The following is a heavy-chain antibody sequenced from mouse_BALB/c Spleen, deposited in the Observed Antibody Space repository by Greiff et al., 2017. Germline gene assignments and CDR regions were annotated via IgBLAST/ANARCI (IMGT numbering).Heavy chain of an antibody. CDR2: INPDSSTI. CDR1: GFDFSRYW. J-gene: IGHJ3*01. Sequence: EVNVVESGGGLVQPGGSLKLSCAASGFDFSRYWMSWVRQAPGKGLEWIGEINPDSSTINYTPSLKDKFIISRDNAKNTLYLQMSKVRSEDTALYYCARPYDYDGWFAYWGQGTLVTVSA. D-gene: IGHD2-4*01. V-gene: IGHV4-1*02. CDR3: ARPYDYDGWFAY.